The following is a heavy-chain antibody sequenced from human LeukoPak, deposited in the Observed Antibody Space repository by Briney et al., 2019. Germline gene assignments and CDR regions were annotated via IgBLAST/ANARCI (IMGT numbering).Heavy chain of an antibody. CDR1: GFDLSTYL. Sequence: PGGSLRLSCAASGFDLSTYLMHWVRHAPGKGLVWVSRINTDGRSTSYADSVKGRFTISRDNAKNTLYLQMNSLRAGDTAVYYCARERYYYDSSGYYYSTGLDYWGQGTLVTVSS. CDR3: ARERYYYDSSGYYYSTGLDY. D-gene: IGHD3-22*01. J-gene: IGHJ4*02. V-gene: IGHV3-74*01. CDR2: INTDGRST.